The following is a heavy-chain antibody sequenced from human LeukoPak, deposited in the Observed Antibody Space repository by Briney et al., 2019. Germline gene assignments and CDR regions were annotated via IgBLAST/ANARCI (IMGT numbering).Heavy chain of an antibody. V-gene: IGHV3-23*01. CDR3: AKDLMIVVVITSASDY. J-gene: IGHJ4*02. D-gene: IGHD3-22*01. Sequence: GGSLRLSCAASGFTFSSYAMSWVRQAPGKGLEWVSAISGSGGSTYYADSVKGRFTISRDNSKSTLYLQMNSLRAEDTAVYYCAKDLMIVVVITSASDYWGQGALVTVSS. CDR1: GFTFSSYA. CDR2: ISGSGGST.